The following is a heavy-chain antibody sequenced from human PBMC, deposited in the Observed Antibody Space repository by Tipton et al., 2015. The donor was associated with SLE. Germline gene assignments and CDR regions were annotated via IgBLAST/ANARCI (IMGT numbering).Heavy chain of an antibody. CDR2: ISPDGNQN. D-gene: IGHD3-3*01. J-gene: IGHJ4*02. Sequence: SLRLSCAASGFTFSRYIMQWVRQAPGKGLEWVAVISPDGNQNHIADSVKGRFTVSRDNHRDTLFLQMNRLRIDDTAIYYCVRVGGGWGQGILVAVSS. V-gene: IGHV3-30*04. CDR3: VRVGGG. CDR1: GFTFSRYI.